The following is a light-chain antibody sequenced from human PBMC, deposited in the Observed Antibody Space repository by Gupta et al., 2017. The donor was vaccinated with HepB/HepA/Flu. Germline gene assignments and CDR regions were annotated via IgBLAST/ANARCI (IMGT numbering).Light chain of an antibody. CDR3: QVWDSSSDHLV. V-gene: IGLV3-21*04. Sequence: SYVLTQPPSVSVAPGKTARITCGGNNIGSKSVHWYQQKPGQAPVLVIYYDSDRPSGIPEGFSGSNSGNTATLTISRVEAGDEADYYCQVWDSSSDHLVFGGGTKLTVL. CDR2: YDS. CDR1: NIGSKS. J-gene: IGLJ2*01.